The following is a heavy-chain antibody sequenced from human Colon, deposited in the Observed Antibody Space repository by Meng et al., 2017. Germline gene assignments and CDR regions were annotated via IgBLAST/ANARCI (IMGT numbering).Heavy chain of an antibody. CDR1: GFTFSHYA. D-gene: IGHD1-26*01. CDR3: ARADSCSGSYNAFDI. CDR2: ISYDGSDT. V-gene: IGHV3-30*01. Sequence: GESLKISCAASGFTFSHYAVHWVRQAPGKGLEWVSVISYDGSDTYYADSVKGRFTISRDNSKSTLYLQMNSLRTEDTGLYYCARADSCSGSYNAFDIWGQGTMVTVSS. J-gene: IGHJ3*02.